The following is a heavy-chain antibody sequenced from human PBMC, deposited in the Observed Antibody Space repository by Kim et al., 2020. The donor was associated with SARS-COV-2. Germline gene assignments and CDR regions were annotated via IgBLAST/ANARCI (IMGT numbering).Heavy chain of an antibody. V-gene: IGHV3-23*01. CDR3: AKDHPSSGWPTFDS. D-gene: IGHD6-19*01. J-gene: IGHJ4*02. Sequence: YANSAKSRFTVSQDNNRNTLHLQMNSLTAEDTAMYFCAKDHPSSGWPTFDSWGQGTLVTVSS.